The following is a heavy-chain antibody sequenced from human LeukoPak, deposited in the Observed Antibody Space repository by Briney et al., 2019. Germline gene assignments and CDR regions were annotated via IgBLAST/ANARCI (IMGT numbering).Heavy chain of an antibody. J-gene: IGHJ5*02. Sequence: ASVKVSCKASGGTFISYAISWVRQAPGQGLEWMGIINPSGGSTSYAQKFQGRVTMTRDTSTSTVYMELSSLRSEDTAVYYCARGGTAIPSDFRFDPWGQGTLVTVSS. V-gene: IGHV1-46*01. D-gene: IGHD2-21*02. CDR3: ARGGTAIPSDFRFDP. CDR2: INPSGGST. CDR1: GGTFISYA.